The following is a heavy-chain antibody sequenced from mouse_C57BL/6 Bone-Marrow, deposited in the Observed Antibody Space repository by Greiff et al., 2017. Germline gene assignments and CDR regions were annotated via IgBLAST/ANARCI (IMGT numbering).Heavy chain of an antibody. CDR2: INPNNGGT. CDR3: ARGLLIVYYNAMDY. J-gene: IGHJ4*01. Sequence: EVQLQQSGPELVKPGASVKISCKASGYTFTDYYMNWVKQSHGKSLEWIGDINPNNGGTSYNQKFKGKATLTVDKSSSTAYMELGSLTSEDSAVYYCARGLLIVYYNAMDYWGQGTSVTVSS. V-gene: IGHV1-26*01. CDR1: GYTFTDYY. D-gene: IGHD2-10*01.